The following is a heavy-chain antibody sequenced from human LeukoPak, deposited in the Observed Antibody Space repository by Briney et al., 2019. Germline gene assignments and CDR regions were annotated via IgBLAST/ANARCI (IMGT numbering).Heavy chain of an antibody. J-gene: IGHJ5*02. D-gene: IGHD2-15*01. V-gene: IGHV3-23*01. CDR2: ISGSGGST. Sequence: GGSLRLSCAASGFTFSSYAMSWVRQAPGKGLEWVSAISGSGGSTYYADSVKGRFTISRDNSKNTLYLQMNSLRAEDTAVYYCAKVGGSSYGPNWFDPWGQGTLVTVSS. CDR1: GFTFSSYA. CDR3: AKVGGSSYGPNWFDP.